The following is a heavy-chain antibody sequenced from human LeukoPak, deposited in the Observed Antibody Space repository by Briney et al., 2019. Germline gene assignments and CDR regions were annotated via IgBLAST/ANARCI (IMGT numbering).Heavy chain of an antibody. CDR1: GFTFSSYA. D-gene: IGHD4-17*01. J-gene: IGHJ4*02. Sequence: ESGGSLRLSCAASGFTFSSYAMSWVRQAPGKGLEWVSAISGSGGSTYYADSVKGRFTISRDNSKNTLYLQMNSLRAEDTAVYYCARLYGDFPGLDYWGQGTLVTVSS. V-gene: IGHV3-23*01. CDR3: ARLYGDFPGLDY. CDR2: ISGSGGST.